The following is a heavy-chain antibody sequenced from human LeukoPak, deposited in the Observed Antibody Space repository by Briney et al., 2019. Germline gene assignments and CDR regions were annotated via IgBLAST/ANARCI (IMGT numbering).Heavy chain of an antibody. CDR3: ARGYYYDSSGYYYEGISDAFDI. CDR1: GGSISSSNW. V-gene: IGHV4-4*02. CDR2: IYHSGST. J-gene: IGHJ3*02. D-gene: IGHD3-22*01. Sequence: SGTLSLTCAVSGGSISSSNWWSWVRQPPGKGLEWIGEIYHSGSTYYNPSLKSRVTISVDRSKNQFSLKLSSVTAADTAVYYCARGYYYDSSGYYYEGISDAFDIWGQGTMVTVSS.